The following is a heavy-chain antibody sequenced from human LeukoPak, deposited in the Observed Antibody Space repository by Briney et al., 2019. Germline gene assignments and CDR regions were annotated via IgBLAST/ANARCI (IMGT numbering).Heavy chain of an antibody. CDR1: GFPFNTQD. V-gene: IGHV3-23*01. Sequence: GGSLKLSCAASGFPFNTQDMRWVRQAPGKGLEWVSSIIADGGATFYADSVRGRFTISRDNSRNTLDLQMNSLRVEDTAVYYCGKGRVSEWGQGTLVTVSS. J-gene: IGHJ4*02. D-gene: IGHD6-19*01. CDR2: IIADGGAT. CDR3: GKGRVSE.